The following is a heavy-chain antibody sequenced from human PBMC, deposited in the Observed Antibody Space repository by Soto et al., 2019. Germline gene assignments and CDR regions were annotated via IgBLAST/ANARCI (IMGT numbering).Heavy chain of an antibody. D-gene: IGHD3-10*01. CDR2: VNGDGSST. CDR1: GFTFISYW. Sequence: EVQLVESGGGLVQPGGSLRLSCAASGFTFISYWMHWVRQAPGKGLVWVSRVNGDGSSTSYADSVKGRFTISRDNAKNTLYLQMNSLRAEDTAMYYCARKGSGSGFDYWGQGTLVTVSS. CDR3: ARKGSGSGFDY. V-gene: IGHV3-74*01. J-gene: IGHJ4*02.